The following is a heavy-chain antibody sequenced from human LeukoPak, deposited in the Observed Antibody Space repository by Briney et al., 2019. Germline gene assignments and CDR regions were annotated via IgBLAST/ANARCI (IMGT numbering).Heavy chain of an antibody. V-gene: IGHV4-34*01. CDR1: GGSFSGYY. CDR3: ARHHYNSSGYLDY. D-gene: IGHD3-22*01. J-gene: IGHJ4*02. Sequence: SETLSLTCAVYGGSFSGYYWSWIRQPPGKGLEWIGEINHSGSTNYNPSLKSRVTISVDTSKNQFSLKLGSVTAADTAVYYCARHHYNSSGYLDYWGQGTLVTVSS. CDR2: INHSGST.